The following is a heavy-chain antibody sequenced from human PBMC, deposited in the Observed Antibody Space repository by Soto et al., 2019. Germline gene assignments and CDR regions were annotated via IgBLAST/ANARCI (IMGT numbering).Heavy chain of an antibody. CDR3: ARGVTMIVNAFDI. D-gene: IGHD3-22*01. CDR1: GYSFTSYW. CDR2: IYPGDSDT. Sequence: GESLKISCKGSGYSFTSYWIGWVRQMPGKGLEWMGIIYPGDSDTRYSPSFQGQVTISADKSISTAYLQWSSLKASDTATYYCARGVTMIVNAFDIWGQGTMVTVSS. J-gene: IGHJ3*02. V-gene: IGHV5-51*01.